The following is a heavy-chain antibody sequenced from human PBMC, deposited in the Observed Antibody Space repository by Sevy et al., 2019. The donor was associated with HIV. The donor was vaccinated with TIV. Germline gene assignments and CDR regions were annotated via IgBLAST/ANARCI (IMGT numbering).Heavy chain of an antibody. D-gene: IGHD6-13*01. J-gene: IGHJ1*01. V-gene: IGHV4-34*01. CDR3: ARAGYSSSWYPKYFQH. CDR1: GGSFSGYY. CDR2: ITHSGST. Sequence: SETLSLTCAVYGGSFSGYYWSWIRQPPGKGLEWMGEITHSGSTNYNPSLKSRVTISVDTSKNQFSLKLSSVTAADTAVYYCARAGYSSSWYPKYFQHWGQGTLVTVSS.